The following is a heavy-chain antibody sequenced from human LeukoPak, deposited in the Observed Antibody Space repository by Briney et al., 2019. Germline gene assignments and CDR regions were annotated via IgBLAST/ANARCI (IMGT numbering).Heavy chain of an antibody. CDR2: ISSSSSYI. CDR1: GFTFSSYS. Sequence: PGGSLRLSCAASGFTFSSYSMNWVRQAPGKGLEWVSSISSSSSYIYYADSVKGRFTISRDNAKNSLYLQMNSLRAEDTAVYYCARDPVLRYFDWSENYYYYMDVWGKGTTVTISS. J-gene: IGHJ6*03. CDR3: ARDPVLRYFDWSENYYYYMDV. D-gene: IGHD3-9*01. V-gene: IGHV3-21*01.